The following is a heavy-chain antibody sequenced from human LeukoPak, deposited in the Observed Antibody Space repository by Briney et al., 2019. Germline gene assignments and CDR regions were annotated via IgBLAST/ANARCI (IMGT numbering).Heavy chain of an antibody. D-gene: IGHD3-22*01. CDR1: GFTFSSYG. J-gene: IGHJ4*02. Sequence: PGGSLRLSCAASGFTFSSYGMHWVRQAPGRGLEWVAFIRYDGSNKYYADSVKGRFTISRDNSKNTLYLQMNSLRAEDTAVYYCAKDGYDSSGYYGEDYWGQGTLVTVSS. V-gene: IGHV3-30*02. CDR2: IRYDGSNK. CDR3: AKDGYDSSGYYGEDY.